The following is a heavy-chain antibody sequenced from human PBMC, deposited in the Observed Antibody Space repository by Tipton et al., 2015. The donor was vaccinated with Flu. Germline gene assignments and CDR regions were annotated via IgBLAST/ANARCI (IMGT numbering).Heavy chain of an antibody. CDR2: SGST. CDR1: GDSISRFY. Sequence: TLSLTCTVSGDSISRFYWRWFRQPPGKGLEWIGYSGSTNYNPSLKNRVTISLDTSKNQFSLQLKSVTASDTAVYYCARLNLFALVNHSYYYGLDVWGQGTT. D-gene: IGHD3/OR15-3a*01. J-gene: IGHJ6*02. V-gene: IGHV4-59*08. CDR3: ARLNLFALVNHSYYYGLDV.